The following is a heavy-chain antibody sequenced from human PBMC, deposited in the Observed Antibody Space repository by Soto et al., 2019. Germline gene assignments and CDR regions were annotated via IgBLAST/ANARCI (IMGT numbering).Heavy chain of an antibody. CDR1: GGTFSSYT. CDR2: IIPIFGTA. J-gene: IGHJ2*01. Sequence: QVQQVQSGAEVKKPGPSVTVSCKASGGTFSSYTISWVRQAPGQGLEWMGGIIPIFGTANYAQKFQGRVTITADESTSTAYMELSSLRSEDTAVYYCARGNHRWLQLWYFGLWGRGTLVTVSS. D-gene: IGHD5-12*01. V-gene: IGHV1-69*12. CDR3: ARGNHRWLQLWYFGL.